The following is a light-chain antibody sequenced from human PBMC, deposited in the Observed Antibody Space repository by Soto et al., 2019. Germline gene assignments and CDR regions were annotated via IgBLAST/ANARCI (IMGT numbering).Light chain of an antibody. CDR3: QSYDSSLSAFYV. V-gene: IGLV1-40*01. J-gene: IGLJ1*01. Sequence: QSVLTQPPSVSGAPGQRVTISCTGSSSNIGAGYDVHWYQQLPGTAPKLLIYGNSNRPSGVPDRFFGSKSGTSASLAITGLQAEDEADYYCQSYDSSLSAFYVFGTGTKLTVL. CDR1: SSNIGAGYD. CDR2: GNS.